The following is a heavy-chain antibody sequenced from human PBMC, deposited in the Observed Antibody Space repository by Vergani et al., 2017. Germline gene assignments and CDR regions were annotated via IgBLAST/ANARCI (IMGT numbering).Heavy chain of an antibody. CDR1: GFPFSSYG. V-gene: IGHV3-30*18. J-gene: IGHJ4*01. CDR3: AKGLGSTACHHCYPYFDF. CDR2: ISYDESDK. Sequence: QVKLEESGGGVVQPGRSLRLSCAASGFPFSSYGMHWVRQAPGKGLEWVSLISYDESDKFYTESVRGRFTISRDNAKNTVYLQMDSLTIEDTAVYFCAKGLGSTACHHCYPYFDFWGPGTLVTVSS. D-gene: IGHD2-2*01.